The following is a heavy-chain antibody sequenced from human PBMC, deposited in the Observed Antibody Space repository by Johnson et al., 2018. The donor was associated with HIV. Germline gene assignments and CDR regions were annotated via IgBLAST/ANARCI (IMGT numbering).Heavy chain of an antibody. CDR1: GFSVSSYY. D-gene: IGHD5-24*01. CDR3: ARACRDGYTCDVYDV. Sequence: VQLVESGGGLVQPGGSLRLSCAASGFSVSSYYMSWVRQAPGKGLEWVSVLFSGGTTYYAVSVRGRFTISRANSKNTLFLKRNRLRAEDTAVFYCARACRDGYTCDVYDVWCQGTMVTVSS. J-gene: IGHJ3*01. V-gene: IGHV3-66*01. CDR2: LFSGGTT.